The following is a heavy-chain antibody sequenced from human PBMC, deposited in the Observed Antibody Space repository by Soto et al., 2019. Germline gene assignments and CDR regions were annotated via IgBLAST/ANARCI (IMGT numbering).Heavy chain of an antibody. V-gene: IGHV1-69*13. Sequence: GASVKVSCKASGGTFGNLGISWLRQAPGQGLEWMGGTIPIFDTPHYAEKFRDRLTITADATSTAYMELTSLSSEDTATYYCARDRGDGSGTKYNWFDSWGRGPWSPSPQ. CDR1: GGTFGNLG. D-gene: IGHD3-10*01. J-gene: IGHJ5*01. CDR2: TIPIFDTP. CDR3: ARDRGDGSGTKYNWFDS.